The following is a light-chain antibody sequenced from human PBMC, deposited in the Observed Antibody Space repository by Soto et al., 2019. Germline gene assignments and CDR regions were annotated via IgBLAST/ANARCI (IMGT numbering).Light chain of an antibody. Sequence: QSALTQPRSVSGSPGQSVTISCTGTNSDVGTYNYVSWCQQHPGKAPKLIIYDVTKRPSGVPDRFSGSKSGNTASLIISGLQAADEAEYYCCCCSYAGSSSFRVLFGGGTQLTVL. CDR2: DVT. CDR1: NSDVGTYNY. J-gene: IGLJ2*01. CDR3: CSYAGSSSFRVL. V-gene: IGLV2-11*01.